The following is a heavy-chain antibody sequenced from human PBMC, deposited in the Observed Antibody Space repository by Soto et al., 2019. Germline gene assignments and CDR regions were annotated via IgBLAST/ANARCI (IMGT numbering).Heavy chain of an antibody. Sequence: QVQLQQWGAGLLKPSETLSLTCAVYGGSFSGYYWSWIRQPPGKGLEWIGEINHSGITNYNPSLKSRVTISVDTSKNQFSLKLSSVTAADTAVYYCARLGVATIRIWGQGTLVTVSS. CDR3: ARLGVATIRI. V-gene: IGHV4-34*01. CDR2: INHSGIT. J-gene: IGHJ4*02. D-gene: IGHD5-12*01. CDR1: GGSFSGYY.